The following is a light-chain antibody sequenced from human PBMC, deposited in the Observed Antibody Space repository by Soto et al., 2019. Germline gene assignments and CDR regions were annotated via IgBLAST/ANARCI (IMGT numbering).Light chain of an antibody. V-gene: IGKV3-20*01. CDR2: STS. J-gene: IGKJ1*01. CDR3: QHYDRAPMWT. Sequence: ERVFTQSPVTLSLSPGERSTLSFIASQSVGDTYLAWYQQKPGQAPRLLMYSTSIRATGIPDRFSGSGSGTDFTLTISRLDPEDFAVYYCQHYDRAPMWTFGQGTKVDIK. CDR1: QSVGDTY.